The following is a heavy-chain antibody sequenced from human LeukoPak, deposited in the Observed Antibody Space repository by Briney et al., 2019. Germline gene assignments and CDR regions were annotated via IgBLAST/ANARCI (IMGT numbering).Heavy chain of an antibody. CDR2: IIPIFGTS. CDR3: ARDGGSSWYTSGYDY. CDR1: GGTFSSYA. V-gene: IGHV1-69*13. D-gene: IGHD6-13*01. Sequence: SVKVSCKASGGTFSSYAISWVRQAPGQGLEWMGRIIPIFGTSNYAQKFQGRVTITADESASTAYMELSSLRSEDTAVYYCARDGGSSWYTSGYDYWGQGTLATVSS. J-gene: IGHJ4*02.